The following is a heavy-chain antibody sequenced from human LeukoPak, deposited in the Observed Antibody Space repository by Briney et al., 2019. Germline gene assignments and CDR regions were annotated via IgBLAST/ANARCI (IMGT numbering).Heavy chain of an antibody. CDR1: GFTFTSYS. V-gene: IGHV3-23*01. J-gene: IGHJ4*02. CDR3: AKGAPSSSSIFDF. Sequence: PGGSLRLSCAASGFTFTSYSMNWVRQAPGKGLEWVSTISGGGGSTYYADSVKGRFTISRDNSKNTLYLQVNSLRAEDTAVYYCAKGAPSSSSIFDFWGPGTLVTVSS. D-gene: IGHD6-6*01. CDR2: ISGGGGST.